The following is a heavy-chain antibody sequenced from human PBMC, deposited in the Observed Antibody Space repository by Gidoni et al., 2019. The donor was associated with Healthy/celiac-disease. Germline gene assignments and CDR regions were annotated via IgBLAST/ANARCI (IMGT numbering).Heavy chain of an antibody. V-gene: IGHV3-30-3*01. CDR3: ARGRRPRGYSYGYPFDY. Sequence: QVQLVESGGGVVQPGRSLRLSCAASGFTFSSYAMHWVRQAPGKGLEWVAVISYDGSNKYYVDSVKGRFTISRDNSKNTLYLQMNSLRAEDTAVYYCARGRRPRGYSYGYPFDYWGQGTLVTVSS. CDR2: ISYDGSNK. CDR1: GFTFSSYA. D-gene: IGHD5-18*01. J-gene: IGHJ4*02.